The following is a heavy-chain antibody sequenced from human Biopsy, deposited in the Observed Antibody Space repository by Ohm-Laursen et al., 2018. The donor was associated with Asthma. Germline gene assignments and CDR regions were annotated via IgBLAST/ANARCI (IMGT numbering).Heavy chain of an antibody. D-gene: IGHD3-16*02. J-gene: IGHJ5*02. CDR3: AREKVIESRGFQNWFDP. CDR1: GFTFSDYA. CDR2: ISYDGSDK. Sequence: SLRLSCAAPGFTFSDYAIYWVRQAPGKGLEWVAFISYDGSDKFYADSVKGRFTTSRDNSKNRLYLEMASLRAEDTAVYYCAREKVIESRGFQNWFDPWGQGTLVHVSS. V-gene: IGHV3-30-3*01.